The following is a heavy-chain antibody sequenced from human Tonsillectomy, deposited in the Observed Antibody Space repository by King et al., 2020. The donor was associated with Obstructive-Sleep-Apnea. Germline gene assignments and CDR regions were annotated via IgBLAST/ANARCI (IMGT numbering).Heavy chain of an antibody. Sequence: EVQLVESGGGLVQPGRSLRLSCTASGFTFGDYAMSWFRQAPGKGLEWVGFIRSKAYGGTTEYAASVKGRFTIPRDDSKSIAYLQMNSLKTEDTAVYYCTAENWGGTYDYWGQGTLVTVSS. CDR3: TAENWGGTYDY. CDR2: IRSKAYGGTT. V-gene: IGHV3-49*03. J-gene: IGHJ4*02. CDR1: GFTFGDYA. D-gene: IGHD7-27*01.